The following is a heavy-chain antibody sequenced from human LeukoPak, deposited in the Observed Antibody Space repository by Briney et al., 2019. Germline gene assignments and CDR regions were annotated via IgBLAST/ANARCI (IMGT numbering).Heavy chain of an antibody. V-gene: IGHV3-73*01. J-gene: IGHJ4*02. Sequence: PGGSLRLSCAASGFTFSGSAMHWVRQASGKGLEWVGRIRSKANSYATAYAASVKGRFTISRDDSKNTAYLQMNSLKTEDTAAYYCTWEAYCGGDCPCFDYWGQGTLVTVSS. CDR2: IRSKANSYAT. D-gene: IGHD2-21*02. CDR3: TWEAYCGGDCPCFDY. CDR1: GFTFSGSA.